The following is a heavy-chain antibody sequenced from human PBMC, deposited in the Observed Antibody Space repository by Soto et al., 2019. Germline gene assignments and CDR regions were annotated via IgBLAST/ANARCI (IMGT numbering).Heavy chain of an antibody. CDR3: AKGGRDAPFEH. V-gene: IGHV3-23*01. CDR2: IRRSGDST. CDR1: GFIFSNYA. J-gene: IGHJ4*02. D-gene: IGHD3-16*01. Sequence: EVQLLESGGGLVQPGGSLRLSCAASGFIFSNYAMTWVRQAPGKGLEWVSTIRRSGDSTFYADSVKGRFTISRDNSKNTLYLQMNSLRVEDTAVYYCAKGGRDAPFEHWGQGTLVTVSS.